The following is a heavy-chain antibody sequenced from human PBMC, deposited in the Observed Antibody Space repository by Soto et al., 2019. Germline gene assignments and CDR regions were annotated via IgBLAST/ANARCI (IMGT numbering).Heavy chain of an antibody. J-gene: IGHJ4*02. Sequence: GGSLRLSCAASGFTFSSYGMHWVRQAPGKGLEWVAVISYDGSNKYYADSVKGRFTISRDNFKNTLYLQMNSLRAEDTAVYYCAKDTLYYYGSGSYPDYWGQGTLVTVSS. CDR2: ISYDGSNK. CDR1: GFTFSSYG. D-gene: IGHD3-10*01. CDR3: AKDTLYYYGSGSYPDY. V-gene: IGHV3-30*18.